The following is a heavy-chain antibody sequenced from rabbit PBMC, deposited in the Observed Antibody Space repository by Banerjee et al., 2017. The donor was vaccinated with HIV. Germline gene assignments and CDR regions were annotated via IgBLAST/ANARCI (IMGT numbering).Heavy chain of an antibody. J-gene: IGHJ4*01. CDR2: IAAGSSGST. V-gene: IGHV1S40*01. D-gene: IGHD6-1*01. CDR1: GFDFSSYW. Sequence: QSLEESGGDLVKPGASLTLTCTASGFDFSSYWMNWVRQAPGKGREWIGTIAAGSSGSTYYASWAKGRFIISKTSSTTVTLQMTSLTAADTATYFCARDTDGADGYALEYSLWGPGTLVTVS. CDR3: ARDTDGADGYALEYSL.